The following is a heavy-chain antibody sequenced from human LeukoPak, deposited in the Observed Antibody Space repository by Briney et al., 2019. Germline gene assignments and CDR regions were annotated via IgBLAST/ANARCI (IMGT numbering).Heavy chain of an antibody. Sequence: GGSLRLSCAASGNYWMHWVRQVPGKGLVWVSHINSDGSWTSYADSVKGRFTISKDNAKNTVYPQMNSLRAEDTAVYYCVSFYETYWGRGTLVTVSS. CDR1: GNYW. CDR3: VSFYETY. J-gene: IGHJ4*02. CDR2: INSDGSWT. V-gene: IGHV3-74*01. D-gene: IGHD2/OR15-2a*01.